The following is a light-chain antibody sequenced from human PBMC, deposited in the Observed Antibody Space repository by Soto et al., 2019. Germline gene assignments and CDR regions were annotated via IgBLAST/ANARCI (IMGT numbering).Light chain of an antibody. CDR1: QSISSGY. J-gene: IGKJ1*01. Sequence: EIVLTQSPGTLSLFPGERATLSCRASQSISSGYLAWYQQKPGQAPRLLIHGASNRATGIPDRFSGAGYGTDFTLTISRLEPEDFAVYYCHQYWSAPAWTFGQGTKVEIK. CDR2: GAS. CDR3: HQYWSAPAWT. V-gene: IGKV3-20*01.